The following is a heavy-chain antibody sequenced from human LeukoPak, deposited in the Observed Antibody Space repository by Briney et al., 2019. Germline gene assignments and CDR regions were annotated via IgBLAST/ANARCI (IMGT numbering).Heavy chain of an antibody. CDR2: IWYDGSNK. CDR1: GFTFSMQG. CDR3: ARDAYGSGSLDY. D-gene: IGHD3-10*01. V-gene: IGHV3-33*01. J-gene: IGHJ4*02. Sequence: GGSLRLSCAASGFTFSMQGMHWARQAPGKGLELEAVIWYDGSNKYYDDSVKGRFTISRDNYKNALYLQMNSLRAEDTAVYYYARDAYGSGSLDYWGQGNLVTVSS.